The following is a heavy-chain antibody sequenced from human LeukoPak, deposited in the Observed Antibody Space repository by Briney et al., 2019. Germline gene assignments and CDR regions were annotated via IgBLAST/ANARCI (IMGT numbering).Heavy chain of an antibody. J-gene: IGHJ5*02. CDR1: GFTFSSYG. Sequence: GGSLRLSCAASGFTFSSYGIHWVRQAPGKGLEWVAFIRSDGSNKYYAGSVKGRFTISRDNSKNTPYLQMNSLTTEDTAVYYCAKDDSQMVRGGYNWFDLWGQGTLVTVSS. CDR2: IRSDGSNK. D-gene: IGHD3-10*01. V-gene: IGHV3-30*02. CDR3: AKDDSQMVRGGYNWFDL.